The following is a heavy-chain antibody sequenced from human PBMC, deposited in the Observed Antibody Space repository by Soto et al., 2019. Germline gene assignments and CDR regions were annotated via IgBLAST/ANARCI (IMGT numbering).Heavy chain of an antibody. V-gene: IGHV5-10-1*01. CDR3: ARDHGNSVGDGID. Sequence: QVPGKGLEWLGRIDPSDSYVNYSPSFQGHVSISADKSKSTAYLQWNSLEASDTAIYYCARDHGNSVGDGIDWGQGTLVSVS. CDR2: IDPSDSYV. J-gene: IGHJ4*02. D-gene: IGHD2-21*02.